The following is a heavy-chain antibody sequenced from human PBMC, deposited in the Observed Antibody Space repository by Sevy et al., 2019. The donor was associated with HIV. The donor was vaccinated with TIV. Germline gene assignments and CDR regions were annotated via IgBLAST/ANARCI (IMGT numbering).Heavy chain of an antibody. Sequence: GGSLRLSCAASGFSFSVYWMSWVRQAPGKGLEWVATLKQDGSEKYYVDSVKGRFTISRDNAKNSLYLQMNSLRAEDTAVYYCVREGVGGYSYSLHCWGQGTLVTVSS. CDR1: GFSFSVYW. D-gene: IGHD5-18*01. CDR3: VREGVGGYSYSLHC. V-gene: IGHV3-7*01. J-gene: IGHJ4*02. CDR2: LKQDGSEK.